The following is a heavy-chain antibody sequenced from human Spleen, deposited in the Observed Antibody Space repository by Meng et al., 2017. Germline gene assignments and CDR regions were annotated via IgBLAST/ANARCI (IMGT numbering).Heavy chain of an antibody. CDR1: GFSFSSYA. D-gene: IGHD3-10*01. Sequence: GGSLRLSCAASGFSFSSYAMHWVRQAPGKGLEWVAVISYDGSNKYYADSVKGRFTISRDNAKNLLYLQMNSLRAEDTAVYYCARGDSGFFDYWGQGTLVTVSS. J-gene: IGHJ4*02. CDR3: ARGDSGFFDY. CDR2: ISYDGSNK. V-gene: IGHV3-30*07.